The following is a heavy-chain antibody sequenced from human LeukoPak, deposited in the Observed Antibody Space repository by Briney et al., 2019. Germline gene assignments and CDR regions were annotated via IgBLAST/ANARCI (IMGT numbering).Heavy chain of an antibody. D-gene: IGHD3-10*01. CDR2: ICYDGSNE. CDR1: GFTFSSYG. CDR3: ARVLGRFYGSGSYRGVDV. J-gene: IGHJ6*02. V-gene: IGHV3-33*01. Sequence: GGSLRLSCAASGFTFSSYGMHWVRQAPGKGLGWVAVICYDGSNEYYADSVKGRFTISRDNSKNTLYLQINSLRVEDTAVYYCARVLGRFYGSGSYRGVDVWGQGTTVTVSS.